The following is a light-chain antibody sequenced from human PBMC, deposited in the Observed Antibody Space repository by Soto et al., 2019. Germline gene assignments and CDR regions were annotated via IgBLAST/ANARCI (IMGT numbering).Light chain of an antibody. V-gene: IGKV1-39*01. CDR3: HQTYIAAAT. CDR1: QSINNC. CDR2: AAS. Sequence: DIQMTQSPSSLSASVGDRVTITCRASQSINNCLSWFQQKPGQAPKLLVYAASSLQSGVASRFSGSGSGTDFILTIDSLQPEDFATYFCHQTYIAAATFGQGTKVGVK. J-gene: IGKJ1*01.